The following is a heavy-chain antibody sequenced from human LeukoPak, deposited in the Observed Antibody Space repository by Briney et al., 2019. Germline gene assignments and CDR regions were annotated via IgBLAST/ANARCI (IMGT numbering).Heavy chain of an antibody. CDR2: ISAYNGNT. CDR3: ARIDLAYGSGTYYSSYFEY. D-gene: IGHD3-10*01. Sequence: ASVKVSCKASGYTFTGYGISWVRQAPGQGLEWMGWISAYNGNTNYAQKFQGRVTMTTETSTRTAYMELRSLRSDDAAVYHCARIDLAYGSGTYYSSYFEYWGQGTLVTVSS. J-gene: IGHJ4*02. V-gene: IGHV1-18*01. CDR1: GYTFTGYG.